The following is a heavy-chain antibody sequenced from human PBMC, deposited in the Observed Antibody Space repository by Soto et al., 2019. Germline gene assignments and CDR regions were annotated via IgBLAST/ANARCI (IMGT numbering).Heavy chain of an antibody. CDR1: GFSFSDYY. CDR3: ARDPHWQTAPFDY. J-gene: IGHJ4*02. V-gene: IGHV3-11*01. D-gene: IGHD1-1*01. Sequence: QVQLLESGGGLVKPGGSLRLSCTASGFSFSDYYMSWIRQAPGKGLEWIAYISGTGTTMYLADSVKGRFTVSRDNANQSVYLQMDSLRAEDTAVYYCARDPHWQTAPFDYWGQGTLVTVSS. CDR2: ISGTGTTM.